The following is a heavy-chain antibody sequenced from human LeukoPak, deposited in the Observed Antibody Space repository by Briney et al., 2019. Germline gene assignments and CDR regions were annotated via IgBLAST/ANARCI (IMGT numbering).Heavy chain of an antibody. D-gene: IGHD5-18*01. V-gene: IGHV4-59*01. Sequence: SETLSLTCTVSGGSISTYYWSWIQQPPGKGLEWIGYIIYSGTNYNPSLKSRVTISVDTSKNQFSLKLSSMTAADTAIYYCARHGRGFNYVDWGQGTLVTVSS. J-gene: IGHJ4*02. CDR1: GGSISTYY. CDR3: ARHGRGFNYVD. CDR2: IIYSGT.